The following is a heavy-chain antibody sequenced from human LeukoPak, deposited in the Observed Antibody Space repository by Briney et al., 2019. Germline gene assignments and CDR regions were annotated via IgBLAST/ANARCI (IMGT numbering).Heavy chain of an antibody. CDR1: GFTFSTYG. CDR3: ARRNYNYDSSGYYSRPFDAFDI. J-gene: IGHJ3*02. CDR2: ISGSGGSA. V-gene: IGHV3-23*01. Sequence: GGSLRLSCAASGFTFSTYGMSWVRQAPGKGLEWVSAISGSGGSAYYADSVQGRFTISRDNSKNTLYLQMNSLRAEDTAVYYCARRNYNYDSSGYYSRPFDAFDIWGQGTMVTVSS. D-gene: IGHD3-22*01.